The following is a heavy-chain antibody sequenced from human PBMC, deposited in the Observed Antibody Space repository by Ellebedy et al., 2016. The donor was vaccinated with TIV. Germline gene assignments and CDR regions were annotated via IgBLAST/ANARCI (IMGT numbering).Heavy chain of an antibody. Sequence: GGSLRLSXAASGVTVSNNYMSWVRQAPGKGLVWVSRITNDGSETRYADSVKGRFTISRDNARKTVYLQMSSLRAEDTAVYYCATDGTYGNFDNWGQGTLVTVSS. CDR3: ATDGTYGNFDN. CDR2: ITNDGSET. V-gene: IGHV3-74*01. D-gene: IGHD1-26*01. CDR1: GVTVSNNY. J-gene: IGHJ4*02.